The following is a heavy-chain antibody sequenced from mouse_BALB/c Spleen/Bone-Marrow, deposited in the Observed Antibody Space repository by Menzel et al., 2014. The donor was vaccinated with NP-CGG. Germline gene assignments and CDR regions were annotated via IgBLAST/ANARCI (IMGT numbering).Heavy chain of an antibody. CDR2: NDPYSGGT. D-gene: IGHD1-1*01. J-gene: IGHJ2*01. Sequence: VQLQQSGPELVKPGASVKVSCKASGYAFTNYNMYWVKQSHGKSLEWIGYNDPYSGGTNYNQKFKGKATLTVDKSSSPAYMHLNSLTSEDSAVYYCARLGTTAVPDYWGQGTTLTVSS. CDR1: GYAFTNYN. CDR3: ARLGTTAVPDY. V-gene: IGHV1S135*01.